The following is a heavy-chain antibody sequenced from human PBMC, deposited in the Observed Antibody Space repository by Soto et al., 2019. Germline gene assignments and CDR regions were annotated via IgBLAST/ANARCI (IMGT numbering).Heavy chain of an antibody. Sequence: GESLKISCKGSGYSFTSYWINWVRQMPGKGLEWMGRIDPSDSYTNYSPSFQGHVTISADKSISTAYLQWSSLKASDTAMYYCARGPQLVNLEASALFDPWGQGTLVTVSS. CDR1: GYSFTSYW. CDR2: IDPSDSYT. J-gene: IGHJ5*02. V-gene: IGHV5-10-1*01. CDR3: ARGPQLVNLEASALFDP. D-gene: IGHD6-13*01.